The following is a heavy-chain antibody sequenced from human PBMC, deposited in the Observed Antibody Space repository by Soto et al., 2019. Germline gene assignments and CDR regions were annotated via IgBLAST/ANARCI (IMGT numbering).Heavy chain of an antibody. Sequence: GASVKVSFKASGYTFTSYYMHWVRQAPGQGLEWMGIINPSGGSTSYAQKFQGRVTMTRDTSTSTVYMELSSLRSEDTAVYYCARESVNYYYDSSGYPPRPRSIWGQGTTVTVSS. J-gene: IGHJ6*02. D-gene: IGHD3-22*01. CDR1: GYTFTSYY. CDR2: INPSGGST. V-gene: IGHV1-46*01. CDR3: ARESVNYYYDSSGYPPRPRSI.